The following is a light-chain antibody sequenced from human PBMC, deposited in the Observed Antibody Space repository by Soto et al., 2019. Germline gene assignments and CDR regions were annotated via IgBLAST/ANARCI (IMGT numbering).Light chain of an antibody. Sequence: QSALTQPASVSGSPGQSITISCTGTSSDVGSYNLVSWYQQRPGKAPKLMIYEGSKRPSGVSNRFSGSKSGNTASLTISGLQAEDGADYYCCSYAGSSTDLVFGGGTKLTVL. CDR2: EGS. J-gene: IGLJ2*01. V-gene: IGLV2-23*01. CDR3: CSYAGSSTDLV. CDR1: SSDVGSYNL.